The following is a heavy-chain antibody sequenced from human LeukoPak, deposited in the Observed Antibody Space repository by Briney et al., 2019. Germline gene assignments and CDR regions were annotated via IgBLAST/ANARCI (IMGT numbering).Heavy chain of an antibody. CDR2: ISSNGGST. CDR1: GFTFSSYA. CDR3: ARELGGNDGNWFDP. J-gene: IGHJ5*02. D-gene: IGHD4-23*01. Sequence: GGSLRLSCAASGFTFSSYAMHWVRQAPGKGLEYVSAISSNGGSTYYANSVKGRFAISRDNSKNTLYLQMGSLRDEDMAVYYCARELGGNDGNWFDPWGQGTLVTVSS. V-gene: IGHV3-64*01.